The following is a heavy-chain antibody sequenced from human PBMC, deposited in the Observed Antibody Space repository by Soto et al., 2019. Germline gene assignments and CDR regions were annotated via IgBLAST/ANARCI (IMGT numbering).Heavy chain of an antibody. CDR3: ARWKGYSYDYYYGMDV. CDR1: GYSFTSYW. J-gene: IGHJ6*02. V-gene: IGHV5-51*01. D-gene: IGHD5-18*01. Sequence: GESLKISCKGSGYSFTSYWIGWLRQMPGKGLEWMGIIYPGDSDTRYSPSFQGQVTISADKSISTAYLQWSSLKASDTAMYYCARWKGYSYDYYYGMDVWGQGTTVTVSS. CDR2: IYPGDSDT.